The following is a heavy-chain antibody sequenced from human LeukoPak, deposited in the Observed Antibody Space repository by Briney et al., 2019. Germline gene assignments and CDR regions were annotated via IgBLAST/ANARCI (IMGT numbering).Heavy chain of an antibody. CDR3: AKVGPNNWNDSPIVYYYMDV. Sequence: GGSLRLSCAASGFIFKTNNMHWIRQAPGKGLEWIAYISSDSRTIYYRDSVKGRFTISRDNAQNSLFLQMNSLRAEDTAVYYCAKVGPNNWNDSPIVYYYMDVWGKGTTVTVSS. CDR2: ISSDSRTI. V-gene: IGHV3-48*01. D-gene: IGHD1-1*01. CDR1: GFIFKTNN. J-gene: IGHJ6*03.